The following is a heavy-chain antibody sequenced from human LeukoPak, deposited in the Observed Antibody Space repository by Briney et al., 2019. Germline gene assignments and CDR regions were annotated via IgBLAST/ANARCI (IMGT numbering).Heavy chain of an antibody. Sequence: PSETLSLTCTVSGDSVRSSSYFWAWIRQPPGKGLEWIANIYYSGSTYYNPSLKSRVTITLDTSKNQFSLNLTSVTAADTALYYCAREKWLIWLLTRGGAFDIWGQGTMVTVSS. D-gene: IGHD5-24*01. V-gene: IGHV4-39*07. CDR3: AREKWLIWLLTRGGAFDI. J-gene: IGHJ3*02. CDR1: GDSVRSSSYF. CDR2: IYYSGST.